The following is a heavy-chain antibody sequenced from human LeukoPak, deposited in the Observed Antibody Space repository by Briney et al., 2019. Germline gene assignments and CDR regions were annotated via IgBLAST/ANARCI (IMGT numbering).Heavy chain of an antibody. D-gene: IGHD3-9*01. V-gene: IGHV3-23*01. CDR2: INDNGDGT. CDR3: AKVGTYYDILTHLDY. J-gene: IGHJ4*02. Sequence: GGSLRLSCAASGFTFSSYAMSWVRQAPGKGLKWVSTINDNGDGTYYADSVKGRFTISRDNSYNTVSLQMNSLRAEDTAVYYCAKVGTYYDILTHLDYWGQGTLVTVSS. CDR1: GFTFSSYA.